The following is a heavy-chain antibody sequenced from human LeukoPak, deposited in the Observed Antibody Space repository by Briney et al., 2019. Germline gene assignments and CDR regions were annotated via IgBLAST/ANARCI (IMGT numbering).Heavy chain of an antibody. CDR2: ISTYNGNT. D-gene: IGHD3-10*01. J-gene: IGHJ6*02. V-gene: IGHV1-18*01. Sequence: ASVKVSCKASGYTFTKYGISGVRQAPGQGLEWMGWISTYNGNTNNAQKLQGRVTMTTDTSTSTAYMELRSLRSDDTAVYYCARDRGWFGELLSDYYGMDVWGQGTTVTVSS. CDR1: GYTFTKYG. CDR3: ARDRGWFGELLSDYYGMDV.